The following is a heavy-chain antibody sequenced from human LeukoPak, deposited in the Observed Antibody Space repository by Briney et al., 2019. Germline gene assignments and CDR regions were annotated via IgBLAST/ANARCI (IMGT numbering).Heavy chain of an antibody. CDR3: TRDLCSSTSCYAPFDY. D-gene: IGHD2-2*01. CDR1: GCTFGDYA. Sequence: RSLRLSCTASGCTFGDYAMCWVRQAPGERLVWVAFIRSQAYGGTTEYAASVKGRFTISRDDSKSIAYLQMNSLKTEDTAVYYCTRDLCSSTSCYAPFDYWGQGTLVTVSS. J-gene: IGHJ4*02. CDR2: IRSQAYGGTT. V-gene: IGHV3-49*04.